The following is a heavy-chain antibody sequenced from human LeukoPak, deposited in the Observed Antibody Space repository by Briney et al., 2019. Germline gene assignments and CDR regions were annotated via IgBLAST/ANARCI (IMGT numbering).Heavy chain of an antibody. CDR3: ASITMVRGAYAQIDD. CDR2: IYYSGST. D-gene: IGHD3-10*01. J-gene: IGHJ4*02. V-gene: IGHV4-30-4*01. CDR1: GGSISSGDYY. Sequence: SETLSLTCTVSGGSISSGDYYWSWIRQPPGKGLEWIGYIYYSGSTYYNPSLRSRAAMSVDTSKNQFSLKLSSVTAADTAVYYCASITMVRGAYAQIDDWGQGTLVTVSS.